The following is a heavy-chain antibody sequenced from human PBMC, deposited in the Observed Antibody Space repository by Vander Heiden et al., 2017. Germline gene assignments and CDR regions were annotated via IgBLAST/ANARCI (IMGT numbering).Heavy chain of an antibody. CDR1: GFPFSSSS. V-gene: IGHV3-48*02. CDR2: ISSSISTI. Sequence: EVQLVESGGGLVQPGGSRRLSCEAAGFPFSSSSMNWVRQAPGKGLELFSYISSSISTIYYADSVKGRFTISRDNAKNSLYLQMNSLRDEDTAVYYCARLRRQLLPPFDYWGQGTLVTVSS. D-gene: IGHD6-6*01. J-gene: IGHJ4*02. CDR3: ARLRRQLLPPFDY.